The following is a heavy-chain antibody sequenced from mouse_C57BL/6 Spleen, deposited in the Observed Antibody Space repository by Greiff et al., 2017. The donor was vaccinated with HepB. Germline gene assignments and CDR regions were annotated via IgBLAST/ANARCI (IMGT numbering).Heavy chain of an antibody. Sequence: VQLQQSGAELVRPGASVKLSCTASGFNIKDDYMHWVKQRPEQGLEWIGWIDPENGDTEYASKFQGTATITADTSSNTAYLQLSSLKSEDTAVYYCTTGNSYWYFDVWGTGTTVTVSS. V-gene: IGHV14-4*01. CDR2: IDPENGDT. J-gene: IGHJ1*03. CDR1: GFNIKDDY. CDR3: TTGNSYWYFDV.